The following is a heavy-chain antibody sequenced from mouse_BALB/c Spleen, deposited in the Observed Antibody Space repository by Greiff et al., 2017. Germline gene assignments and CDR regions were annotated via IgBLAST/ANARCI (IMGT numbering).Heavy chain of an antibody. CDR1: GFTFSSYA. CDR3: ARGETPYGYDQFAY. CDR2: ISSGGST. Sequence: VKVVESGGGLVKPGGSLKLSCAASGFTFSSYAMSWVRQTPEKRLEWVASISSGGSTYYPDSVKGRFTISRDNARNILYLQMSSLRSEDTAMYYCARGETPYGYDQFAYWGQGTLVTVSA. J-gene: IGHJ3*01. V-gene: IGHV5-6-5*01. D-gene: IGHD2-2*01.